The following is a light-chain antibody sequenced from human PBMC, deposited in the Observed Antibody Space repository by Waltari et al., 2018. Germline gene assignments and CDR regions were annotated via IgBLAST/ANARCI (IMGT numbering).Light chain of an antibody. Sequence: DIQMTQSPSSLSASVGDRVTITCRASQSISSYLNWYQQKPGKAPKRLIYAASSLQSGVPSRFSGSGSGTDFTLNISSLQPEDFATYYCQQSYSTLLTFGGGTKVEIK. J-gene: IGKJ4*02. CDR2: AAS. CDR1: QSISSY. V-gene: IGKV1-39*01. CDR3: QQSYSTLLT.